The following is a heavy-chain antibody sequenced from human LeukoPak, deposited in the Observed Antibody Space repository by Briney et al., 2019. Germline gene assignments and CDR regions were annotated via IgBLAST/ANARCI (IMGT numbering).Heavy chain of an antibody. CDR2: IYYSGST. CDR3: ARDPTMYSGTESLDY. Sequence: KPSETLSLTCAVYGGSFSGYYWSWIRQPPGKGLEWIGYIYYSGSTYYNPSLKSRVTMSVDTSKNQFSLKLSSVTAADTAVYYCARDPTMYSGTESLDYWGQGTLVTVSS. V-gene: IGHV4-30-4*01. D-gene: IGHD1-26*01. CDR1: GGSFSGYY. J-gene: IGHJ4*02.